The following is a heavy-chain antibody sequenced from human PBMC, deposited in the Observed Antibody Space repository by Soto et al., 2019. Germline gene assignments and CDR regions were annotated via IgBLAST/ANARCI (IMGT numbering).Heavy chain of an antibody. CDR1: GYTFTSYA. J-gene: IGHJ5*02. CDR3: ARAAGNGNWFDP. V-gene: IGHV1-3*01. Sequence: ASVKVSCKASGYTFTSYAMHWVRQAPGQRLEWMGWINAGNGNTKYSQKFQGRVTITRDTSASTAYMELSSLRSEDTAVYYCARAAGNGNWFDPWGQGTLVTVSS. CDR2: INAGNGNT. D-gene: IGHD1-1*01.